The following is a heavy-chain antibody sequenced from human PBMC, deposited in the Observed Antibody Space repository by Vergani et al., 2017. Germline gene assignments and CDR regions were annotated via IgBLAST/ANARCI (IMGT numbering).Heavy chain of an antibody. Sequence: QVDLQESGPGLVKSSETLSLNCAVSGYSVGSGYYWGWIRQPPGRGLEWIGCVHRNGNTYYTSSLRSRATISRDTSKNQFSLRLTSVTAADTAVYYLARAEPFWAGSVGFWGRGVLVTVSA. CDR3: ARAEPFWAGSVGF. CDR2: VHRNGNT. V-gene: IGHV4-38-2*01. J-gene: IGHJ4*02. D-gene: IGHD3/OR15-3a*01. CDR1: GYSVGSGYY.